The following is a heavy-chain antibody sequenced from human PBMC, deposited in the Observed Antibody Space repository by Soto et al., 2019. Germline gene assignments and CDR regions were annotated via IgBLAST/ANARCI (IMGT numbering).Heavy chain of an antibody. V-gene: IGHV1-69*01. CDR3: ARVLYYGSGSYSPYGMDV. D-gene: IGHD3-10*01. J-gene: IGHJ6*02. CDR2: VSTPFRKS. Sequence: QVQLVQCGAEVKKPGSSVKVSCKTSGVSFNNNGIGWVRQAPGHGLELMGGVSTPFRKSNYARKFQGRISITADASTGTVNMELSSLTSEDTAQYYCARVLYYGSGSYSPYGMDVWGQGTTVTVSS. CDR1: GVSFNNNG.